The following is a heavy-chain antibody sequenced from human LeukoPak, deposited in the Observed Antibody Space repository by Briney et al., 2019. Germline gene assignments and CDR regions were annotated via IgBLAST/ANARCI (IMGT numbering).Heavy chain of an antibody. J-gene: IGHJ4*02. CDR2: IYPGDSDT. D-gene: IGHD5-24*01. CDR3: ARRRDGYNYVGTDY. CDR1: GYNFTNYW. Sequence: GESLKISCKGSGYNFTNYWIGWVRQMPGKGLEWTGIIYPGDSDTTYSPSFQGQVTISADKSISTAYLQWSSLKASDTAMYYCARRRDGYNYVGTDYWGQGTLVTVSS. V-gene: IGHV5-51*01.